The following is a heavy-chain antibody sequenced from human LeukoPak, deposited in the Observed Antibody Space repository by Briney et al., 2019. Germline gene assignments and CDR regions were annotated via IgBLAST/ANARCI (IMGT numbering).Heavy chain of an antibody. V-gene: IGHV3-21*04. CDR2: IDPSSTYI. Sequence: PGGSLRLSCAASGFTFRSYSMNWVRQAPGKGLEWVSAIDPSSTYIYYADSVKGRFTISRDNAENSLYLQMNSLRAEDTAVYYCARGVVRDYASDYWGQGTLVTVSS. J-gene: IGHJ4*02. CDR3: ARGVVRDYASDY. CDR1: GFTFRSYS. D-gene: IGHD3-10*01.